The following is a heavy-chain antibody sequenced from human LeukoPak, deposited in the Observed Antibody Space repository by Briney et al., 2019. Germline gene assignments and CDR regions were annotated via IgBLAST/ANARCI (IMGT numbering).Heavy chain of an antibody. CDR2: ISSSSSYI. V-gene: IGHV3-21*01. D-gene: IGHD3-22*01. J-gene: IGHJ4*02. CDR1: GFTFRSYS. CDR3: ASIYYYDSSGYYPY. Sequence: PGGSLRLSCAASGFTFRSYSMNWVRQAPGKGLEWVSSISSSSSYIYYADSVKGRFAISRDNAKNSLYLQMNSLRAEDTAVYYCASIYYYDSSGYYPYWGQGTLVTVSS.